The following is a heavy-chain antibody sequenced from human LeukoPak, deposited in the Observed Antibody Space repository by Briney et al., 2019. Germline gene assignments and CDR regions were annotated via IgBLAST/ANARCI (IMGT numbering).Heavy chain of an antibody. Sequence: QPGGSPRLSCAASGFTFSSYEMHWVRQAPGKGLEWVADISSSGTTIYYADSVKGRFTISRDNAKNSLYLQMNSLRAEDTAVYYCARLLVATPGVDPWGQGTLVTVSS. J-gene: IGHJ5*02. D-gene: IGHD5-12*01. V-gene: IGHV3-48*03. CDR2: ISSSGTTI. CDR3: ARLLVATPGVDP. CDR1: GFTFSSYE.